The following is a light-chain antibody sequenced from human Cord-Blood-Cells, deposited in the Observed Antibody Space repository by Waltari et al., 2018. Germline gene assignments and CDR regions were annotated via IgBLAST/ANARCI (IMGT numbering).Light chain of an antibody. CDR1: QGIRSY. Sequence: DIQLTQSPSFLSASVGDRVAITCRDSQGIRSYLAWYQQQPGKAPKLLIYAASTLQSGVPSRFSGSGSGTEFTLTISSLQPEDFATYYCQQLNSYPRFTFGPGTKVDIK. CDR2: AAS. V-gene: IGKV1-9*01. CDR3: QQLNSYPRFT. J-gene: IGKJ3*01.